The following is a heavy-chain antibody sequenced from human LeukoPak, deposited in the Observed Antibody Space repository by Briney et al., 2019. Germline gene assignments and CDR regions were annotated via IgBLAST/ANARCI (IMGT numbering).Heavy chain of an antibody. CDR3: AREVVAARPKNLNWFDP. CDR1: GYTFTSYD. Sequence: ASVKVSCKASGYTFTSYDINWVRQATGQGLEWMGWMNSNSGNTGYAQKFQGRVTMTRNTSISTAYMELSSLRSEDTAVYYCAREVVAARPKNLNWFDPWGQGTLVTVSS. J-gene: IGHJ5*02. D-gene: IGHD6-6*01. V-gene: IGHV1-8*01. CDR2: MNSNSGNT.